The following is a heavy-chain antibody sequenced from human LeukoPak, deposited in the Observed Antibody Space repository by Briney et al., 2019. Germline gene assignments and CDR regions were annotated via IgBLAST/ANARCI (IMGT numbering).Heavy chain of an antibody. CDR2: IYYSGST. CDR1: GGSISSYY. D-gene: IGHD3-10*01. CDR3: ARDNSLLWFGELLANWFGP. V-gene: IGHV4-59*01. J-gene: IGHJ5*02. Sequence: PSETLSLACTVAGGSISSYYWSWIRQPPGKGLEWIGYIYYSGSTNYNPSLKSRVTISVDTSKNQFSLKLSSVTAADTAVYYCARDNSLLWFGELLANWFGPWGQGTLVTVSS.